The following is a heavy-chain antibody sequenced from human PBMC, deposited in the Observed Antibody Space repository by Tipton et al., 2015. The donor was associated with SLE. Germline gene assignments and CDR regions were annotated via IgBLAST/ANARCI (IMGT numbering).Heavy chain of an antibody. CDR3: ARGGWRHFDS. D-gene: IGHD5-24*01. J-gene: IGHJ4*02. CDR1: GGSISSGGYS. Sequence: TLSLTCTVSGGSISSGGYSWSWIRQPPGKGLEWIGYIYHSGSTYYNPSLKSRVTISVDTSKNQFSLKLSSVTAADTAVYYCARGGWRHFDSWGQGTLVTVSS. CDR2: IYHSGST. V-gene: IGHV4-30-2*01.